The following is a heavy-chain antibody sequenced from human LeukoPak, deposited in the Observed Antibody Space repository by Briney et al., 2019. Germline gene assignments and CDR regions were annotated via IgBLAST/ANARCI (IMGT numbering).Heavy chain of an antibody. J-gene: IGHJ4*02. CDR2: IYYSGST. CDR1: GGSISSYY. CDR3: ARGVVIAPQTFDY. Sequence: SETLSLTCPVSGGSISSYYWSWIRQPPGKGLEWIGYIYYSGSTNYNPSLKSRVTISVDTSKNQFSLKLSSVTAADTAVYYCARGVVIAPQTFDYWGQGTLVTVSS. V-gene: IGHV4-59*01. D-gene: IGHD2-21*01.